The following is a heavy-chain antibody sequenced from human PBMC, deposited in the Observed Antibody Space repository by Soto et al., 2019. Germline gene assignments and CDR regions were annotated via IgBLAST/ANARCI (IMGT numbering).Heavy chain of an antibody. CDR1: GGSFSGYY. CDR2: INHSGST. J-gene: IGHJ4*02. D-gene: IGHD4-17*01. CDR3: ARGSPSTVTGVDY. V-gene: IGHV4-34*01. Sequence: SETLSLTCAVYGGSFSGYYWSWIRQPPGKGLEWIGEINHSGSTNYNPSLKSRVTISVDTSKNQFSLKLSSVTAADTAVYYCARGSPSTVTGVDYWGQGNLVTVSS.